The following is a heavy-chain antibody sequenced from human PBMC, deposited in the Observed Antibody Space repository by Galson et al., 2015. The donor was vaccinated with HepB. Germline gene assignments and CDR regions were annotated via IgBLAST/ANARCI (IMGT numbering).Heavy chain of an antibody. CDR3: ARDMRTYSYGSGRNWFFDL. V-gene: IGHV1-18*01. D-gene: IGHD3-10*01. Sequence: SVKVSCKASGYTFINYGISWVRQAPGQGLDWMGWISPYNNNANYAQKFQGRVTMTTDTSTSTAYLELRILRSDDTAVYYCARDMRTYSYGSGRNWFFDLWGRGTLVTVSS. J-gene: IGHJ2*01. CDR1: GYTFINYG. CDR2: ISPYNNNA.